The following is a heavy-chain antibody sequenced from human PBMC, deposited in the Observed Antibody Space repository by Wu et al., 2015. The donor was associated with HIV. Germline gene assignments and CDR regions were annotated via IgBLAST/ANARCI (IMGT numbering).Heavy chain of an antibody. CDR3: ASXYSTGWYSDY. CDR2: VSPNTGGT. CDR1: GYTFTDFF. D-gene: IGHD6-19*01. Sequence: QVQLVQSGAEVKKPGASVKVSCKASGYTFTDFFIHWVRQAPGQGLEWMGWVSPNTGGTNYAQKFQGRVTMTRDTSINTAYMELTSLTSDDTAMYYCASXYSTGWYSDYWGQGTLVTVSS. J-gene: IGHJ4*01. V-gene: IGHV1-2*02.